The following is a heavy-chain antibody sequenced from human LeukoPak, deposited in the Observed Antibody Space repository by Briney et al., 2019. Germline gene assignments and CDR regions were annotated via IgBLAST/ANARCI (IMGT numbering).Heavy chain of an antibody. J-gene: IGHJ3*02. V-gene: IGHV3-9*01. Sequence: GRSLRLSCAASGFTFDDYAMHWVRQAPGKGLEWVSGISWNSGSIGYADSVKGRFTISRDNAKNSLYLQMNSLRAEDTALYYCAKEGYGSHAFDIWGQGTMVTVSS. CDR2: ISWNSGSI. D-gene: IGHD3-10*01. CDR1: GFTFDDYA. CDR3: AKEGYGSHAFDI.